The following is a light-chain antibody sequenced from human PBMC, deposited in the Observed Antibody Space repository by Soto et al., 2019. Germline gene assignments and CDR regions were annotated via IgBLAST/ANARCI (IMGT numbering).Light chain of an antibody. Sequence: QSALTQPASVSGSPGQSITISCTGSNSDVGTYDYVSWYQQHPGKTPKLIIYDVTNRPSGVSSRFSGSNSGHTASLTISGLQPEDEADYYCLSYINYNIYVFGTGTKLTVL. J-gene: IGLJ1*01. CDR3: LSYINYNIYV. CDR2: DVT. V-gene: IGLV2-14*01. CDR1: NSDVGTYDY.